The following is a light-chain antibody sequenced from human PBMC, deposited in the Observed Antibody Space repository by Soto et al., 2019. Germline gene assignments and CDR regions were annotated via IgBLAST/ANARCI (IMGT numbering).Light chain of an antibody. CDR1: SSNIGSNY. V-gene: IGLV1-47*01. J-gene: IGLJ2*01. Sequence: QSVLTQPPSASGTPGQRVTISCSGSSSNIGSNYVYWYQQLPGTVPQLLIFRNSERPSGVPDRFSGSKTGTSASLAIRGLRDEEEADDYCAAWDDSLSGVVFGGGTKLTVL. CDR3: AAWDDSLSGVV. CDR2: RNS.